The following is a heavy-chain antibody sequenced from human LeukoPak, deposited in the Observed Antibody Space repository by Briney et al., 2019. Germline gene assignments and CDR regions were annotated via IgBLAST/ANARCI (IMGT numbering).Heavy chain of an antibody. Sequence: GASVKVSCKAPGYTFTDYYMHWVRQAPGQGLEWMGWINPNKGDTNYAQKFQGRVTMTRDTSISTAYMELTRLRSDDTAVYYCARSVGYCSSSSCYRPNWFDPWGQGTLVTVSS. J-gene: IGHJ5*02. CDR2: INPNKGDT. V-gene: IGHV1-2*02. CDR1: GYTFTDYY. D-gene: IGHD2-2*01. CDR3: ARSVGYCSSSSCYRPNWFDP.